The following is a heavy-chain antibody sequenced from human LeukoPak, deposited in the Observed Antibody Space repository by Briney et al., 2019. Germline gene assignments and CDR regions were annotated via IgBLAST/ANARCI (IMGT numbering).Heavy chain of an antibody. J-gene: IGHJ6*02. CDR2: ISYDGSNK. Sequence: GGSLRLSCAASGFTFSSYAMHWVRQARGKGLEWVAVISYDGSNKYYADSVKRRFTISRDNSKNTLYLQMNSLRAEDTVVYYCARERRTDWLWTDYYYYGMDVWGQGTTVTVSS. CDR3: ARERRTDWLWTDYYYYGMDV. D-gene: IGHD3-9*01. CDR1: GFTFSSYA. V-gene: IGHV3-30-3*01.